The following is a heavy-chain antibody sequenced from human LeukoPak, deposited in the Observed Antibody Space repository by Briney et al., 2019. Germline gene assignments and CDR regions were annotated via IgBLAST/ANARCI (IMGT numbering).Heavy chain of an antibody. CDR2: ISWNSGSI. Sequence: GRSLRLSCAASGFTFDDYAMHWVRQAPGKGVEWVSGISWNSGSIGYADSVKGRFTISRDNAKNSLYLQMNSLRAEDMALYYCAASIAGGDYWGQGTLVTVSS. D-gene: IGHD1-14*01. CDR1: GFTFDDYA. J-gene: IGHJ4*02. CDR3: AASIAGGDY. V-gene: IGHV3-9*03.